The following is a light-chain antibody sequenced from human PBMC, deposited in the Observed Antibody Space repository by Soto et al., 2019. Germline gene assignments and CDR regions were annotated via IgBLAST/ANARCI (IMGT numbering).Light chain of an antibody. V-gene: IGKV3-15*01. J-gene: IGKJ5*01. CDR2: DAS. Sequence: EIVMTQSPATLSVSPGERATLSCRASQSVTSNFAWYQQKPGQAPKLLIFDASTRATGVPARFSGSGSGTEFTLTVSSLQSEDIAVYFCQQYNNWPPNFGQGTRLENK. CDR1: QSVTSN. CDR3: QQYNNWPPN.